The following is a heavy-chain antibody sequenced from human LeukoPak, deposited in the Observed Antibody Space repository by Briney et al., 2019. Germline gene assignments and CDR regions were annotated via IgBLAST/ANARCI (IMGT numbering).Heavy chain of an antibody. CDR1: GYTFTNYG. CDR3: ARAPLRYFDWLPFYYYYMDV. D-gene: IGHD3-9*01. Sequence: GASVKVSCKASGYTFTNYGVSWVRQAPGQGLEWMGWISAYNAKTNYAQKFQGRVTMTRDTSISTAYMELSRLRSDDTAVYYCARAPLRYFDWLPFYYYYMDVWGKGTTVTISS. V-gene: IGHV1-18*01. CDR2: ISAYNAKT. J-gene: IGHJ6*03.